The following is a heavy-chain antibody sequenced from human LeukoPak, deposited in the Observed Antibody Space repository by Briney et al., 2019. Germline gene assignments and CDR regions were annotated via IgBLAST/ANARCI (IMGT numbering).Heavy chain of an antibody. CDR3: ARADYDFWSGLFDY. Sequence: ASVKVSCKASGYTFTGYYMHWVRQAPGQGLEWMGWINPNSGGTNYAQKFQGRVTMTRDTSISTAYMELSRLRSDDTAVYYCARADYDFWSGLFDYWGQGTLVTVSS. V-gene: IGHV1-2*02. D-gene: IGHD3-3*01. CDR1: GYTFTGYY. J-gene: IGHJ4*02. CDR2: INPNSGGT.